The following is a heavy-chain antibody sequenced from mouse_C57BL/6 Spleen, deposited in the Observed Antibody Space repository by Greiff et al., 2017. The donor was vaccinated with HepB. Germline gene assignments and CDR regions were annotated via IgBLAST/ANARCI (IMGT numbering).Heavy chain of an antibody. V-gene: IGHV1-26*01. CDR3: ARSLFFAY. CDR1: GYTFTDYY. CDR2: INPNNGGT. J-gene: IGHJ3*01. Sequence: EVKLMESGPELVKPGASVKISCKASGYTFTDYYMNWVKQSHGKSLEWIGDINPNNGGTSYNQKFKGKATLTVDKSSSTAYMELRSLTSEDSAVYYCARSLFFAYWGQGTLVTVSA.